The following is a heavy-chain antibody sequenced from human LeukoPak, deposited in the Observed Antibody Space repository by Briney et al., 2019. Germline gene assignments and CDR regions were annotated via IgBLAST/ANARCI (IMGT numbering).Heavy chain of an antibody. CDR2: IYYSGST. CDR1: GGSISSGDYY. CDR3: AREGHYYYDSSGSPEY. V-gene: IGHV4-30-4*01. J-gene: IGHJ4*02. Sequence: PSETLSLTCTASGGSISSGDYYWSWIRQPPGKGLEWIGYIYYSGSTYYNPSLKSRVTISVDTSKNQFSLKLSSVTAADTAVYYCAREGHYYYDSSGSPEYWGQGTLVTVSS. D-gene: IGHD3-22*01.